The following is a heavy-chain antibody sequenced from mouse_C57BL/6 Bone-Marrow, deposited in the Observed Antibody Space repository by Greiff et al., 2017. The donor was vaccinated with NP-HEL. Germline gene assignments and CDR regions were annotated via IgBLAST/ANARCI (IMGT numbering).Heavy chain of an antibody. CDR1: GYSITSGYY. CDR3: ARDRHYYGSNYYAMDY. Sequence: VQLQESGPGLVKPSQSLSLTCSVTGYSITSGYYWNWIRQFPGNKLEWMGYISYDGSNNYNPSLKNRISITRDTSKNQFFLKLNSVTTEDTATYYCARDRHYYGSNYYAMDYWGQGTSVTVSS. D-gene: IGHD1-1*01. J-gene: IGHJ4*01. V-gene: IGHV3-6*01. CDR2: ISYDGSN.